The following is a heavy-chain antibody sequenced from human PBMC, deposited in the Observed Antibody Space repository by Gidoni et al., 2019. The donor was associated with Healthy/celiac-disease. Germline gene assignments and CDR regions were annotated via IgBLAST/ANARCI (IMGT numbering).Heavy chain of an antibody. Sequence: QVQLVQSGAEVKKPGAAVKVSCKAAGDTFTGYYMHWVRQAPGQGLEWMGWINPNSGGTNYAQKFQGRVTMTRDTSISTAYMELSSLRSDDTAVYYCARVTTVGIAAAVWGQGTLVTVSS. CDR1: GDTFTGYY. CDR3: ARVTTVGIAAAV. V-gene: IGHV1-2*02. CDR2: INPNSGGT. J-gene: IGHJ4*02. D-gene: IGHD6-13*01.